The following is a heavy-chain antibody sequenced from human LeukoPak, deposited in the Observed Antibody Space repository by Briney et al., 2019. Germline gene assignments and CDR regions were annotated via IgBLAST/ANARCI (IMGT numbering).Heavy chain of an antibody. V-gene: IGHV4-39*01. D-gene: IGHD1-7*01. Sequence: SETLSLTWTLFAGSISMSSYYWGWIRQPPGKGREWIGSIYYSGSNYYNPSLKSRVPISVVTSKTQSSLTLSSVTAADTAVYSCASPITGTTKSFDPWGQGTLVTVSS. J-gene: IGHJ5*02. CDR3: ASPITGTTKSFDP. CDR2: IYYSGSN. CDR1: AGSISMSSYY.